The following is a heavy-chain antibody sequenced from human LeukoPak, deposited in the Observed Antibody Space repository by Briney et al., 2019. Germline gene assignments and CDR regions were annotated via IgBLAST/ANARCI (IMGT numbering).Heavy chain of an antibody. V-gene: IGHV4-30-2*01. D-gene: IGHD5-12*01. J-gene: IGHJ4*02. CDR1: GGSISSGGYS. CDR3: ARVKGYADY. CDR2: IYHSGST. Sequence: SETLSLTCAVSGGSISSGGYSWSWIRQPPGKGLEWIGYIYHSGSTYYNPSLKSRVTISVDRSKNQFSLKLSSVTAADTAVYYCARVKGYADYWGQGTLVTVSS.